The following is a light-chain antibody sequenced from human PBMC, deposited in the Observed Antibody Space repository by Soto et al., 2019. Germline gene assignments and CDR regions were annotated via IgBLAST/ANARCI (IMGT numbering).Light chain of an antibody. CDR1: SSDVGGYNY. Sequence: QSALTQPRSVSGSPGQSVTISCTGTSSDVGGYNYVSWYQQNPGKAPKLMIHDVTKRPSGLPDRFSGSKSGNTASLTISGLQAEDEADYYCCSYAGNYTYVFGTGTKVTVL. J-gene: IGLJ1*01. CDR3: CSYAGNYTYV. V-gene: IGLV2-11*01. CDR2: DVT.